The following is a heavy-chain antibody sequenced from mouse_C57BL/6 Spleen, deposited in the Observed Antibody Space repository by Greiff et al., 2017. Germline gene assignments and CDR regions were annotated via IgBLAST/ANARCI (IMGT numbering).Heavy chain of an antibody. J-gene: IGHJ4*01. CDR3: ARKIGTYYAMDY. CDR1: GYAFTNYL. V-gene: IGHV1-54*01. Sequence: VQLQQSGAELVRPGTSVKVSCKASGYAFTNYLIEWVKQRPGQGLEWIGVINPGSGGTNYNEKFKGKATLTADKSSSTAYMQLSSLTSEYSAVYFCARKIGTYYAMDYWGQGTSVTVSS. CDR2: INPGSGGT. D-gene: IGHD1-1*02.